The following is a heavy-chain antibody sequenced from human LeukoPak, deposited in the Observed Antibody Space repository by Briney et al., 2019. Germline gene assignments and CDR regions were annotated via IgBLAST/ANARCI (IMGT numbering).Heavy chain of an antibody. CDR2: IKQDGSEK. D-gene: IGHD2-8*01. J-gene: IGHJ3*01. Sequence: AGGSLRLSCAASGFMFSDYNMNWVRLAPGKGLEWVANIKQDGSEKYYVDSVKGRFSISRDNAKNSVSLQMNSLRAEDTAVYYCASSLAYCANAACYKYAFQVWGQGTKVTVSS. CDR1: GFMFSDYN. CDR3: ASSLAYCANAACYKYAFQV. V-gene: IGHV3-7*01.